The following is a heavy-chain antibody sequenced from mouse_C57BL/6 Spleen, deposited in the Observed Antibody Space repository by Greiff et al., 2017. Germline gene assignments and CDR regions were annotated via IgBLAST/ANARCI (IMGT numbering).Heavy chain of an antibody. J-gene: IGHJ4*01. D-gene: IGHD2-5*01. Sequence: VKLQQPGAELVRPGSSVKLSCKASGYTFTSYWMHWVKQRPIQGLEWIGNIDPSDSETHYNQKFKDKATLTVDKSSSTAYMQLSSLTSEDSAVYYCARRSYYSNYHYAMDYWGQGTSVTVAS. CDR3: ARRSYYSNYHYAMDY. CDR2: IDPSDSET. CDR1: GYTFTSYW. V-gene: IGHV1-52*01.